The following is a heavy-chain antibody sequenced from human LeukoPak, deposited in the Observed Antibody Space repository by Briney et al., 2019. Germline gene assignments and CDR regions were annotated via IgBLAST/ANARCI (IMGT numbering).Heavy chain of an antibody. J-gene: IGHJ6*03. CDR3: ARDGYYDFWSGYWKYYYYYMDV. V-gene: IGHV3-7*01. D-gene: IGHD3-3*01. CDR1: GFTFSSYW. Sequence: GGSLRLSCAASGFTFSSYWMSWVRQAPGKGLEGVANIKQDGSEKYYVDSVKGRFTISRDNAKNSLYLQMNSLRAEDTAVYYCARDGYYDFWSGYWKYYYYYMDVWGKGTTVTVSS. CDR2: IKQDGSEK.